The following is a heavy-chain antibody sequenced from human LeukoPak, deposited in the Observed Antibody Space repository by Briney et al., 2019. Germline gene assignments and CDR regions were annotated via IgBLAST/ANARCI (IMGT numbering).Heavy chain of an antibody. CDR2: ISYDGSNK. D-gene: IGHD6-13*01. CDR1: GFTFSSYG. V-gene: IGHV3-30*18. CDR3: VKVKRSWYDY. J-gene: IGHJ4*02. Sequence: GGSLRLSCAASGFTFSSYGMHWVRQAPGKGLEWVAVISYDGSNKYYADSVKGRFTISRDNSKNTLYLQMSSLRAEDTAVYYCVKVKRSWYDYWGQGTLVTVSS.